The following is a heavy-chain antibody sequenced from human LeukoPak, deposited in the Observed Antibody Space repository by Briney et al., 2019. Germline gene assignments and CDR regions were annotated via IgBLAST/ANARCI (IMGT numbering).Heavy chain of an antibody. D-gene: IGHD3-10*01. CDR3: ARDTAGSGRFDY. Sequence: SETLSLTCTVSGGSISSSSYYWGWIRQPPGKGLEWIGSIYYSGSTYYNPSLKSRVAISVDTSKNQFSLKLSSETAADTAVYYCARDTAGSGRFDYWGQGTLVTVSS. CDR2: IYYSGST. CDR1: GGSISSSSYY. J-gene: IGHJ4*02. V-gene: IGHV4-39*07.